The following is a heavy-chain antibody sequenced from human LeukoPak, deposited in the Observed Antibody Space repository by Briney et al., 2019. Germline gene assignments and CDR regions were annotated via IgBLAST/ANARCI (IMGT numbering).Heavy chain of an antibody. J-gene: IGHJ5*02. Sequence: GGSLRLSCAASGFTFRSYAMHWVRQAPGKGLEWVAVISYDGSNKYYADSVKGRFTISRDNSKNTLYLQMNSLRAEDTAVYYCARDRGIPAAYNWFDPWGQGTLVTVSS. V-gene: IGHV3-30*04. CDR3: ARDRGIPAAYNWFDP. D-gene: IGHD2-2*01. CDR1: GFTFRSYA. CDR2: ISYDGSNK.